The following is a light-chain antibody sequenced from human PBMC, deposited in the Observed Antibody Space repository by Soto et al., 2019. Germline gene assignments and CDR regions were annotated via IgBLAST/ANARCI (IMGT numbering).Light chain of an antibody. CDR1: SSNIGAGYD. V-gene: IGLV1-40*01. J-gene: IGLJ1*01. CDR2: GNS. CDR3: QPYDSSLSGYV. Sequence: QSVLTQPPSVSGAPGQRVTISCTGSSSNIGAGYDVHWYKKLPGTAPKLLIYGNSNRPSGVPDRFSGSKSGTSASLAITGLQAEDEADYYCQPYDSSLSGYVFGTGTKLTVL.